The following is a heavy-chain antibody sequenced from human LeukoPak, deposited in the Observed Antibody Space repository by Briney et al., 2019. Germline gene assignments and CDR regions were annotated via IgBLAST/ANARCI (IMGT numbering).Heavy chain of an antibody. CDR3: ARDSQYSSGWYFRGGYYGMDV. CDR1: GFTFSSYS. CDR2: ISSSSSYI. D-gene: IGHD6-19*01. J-gene: IGHJ6*02. Sequence: KPGRSLRLSCAASGFTFSSYSMNWVRQAPGKGLEWVSSISSSSSYIYYADSVKGRFTISRDNAKNSLYLQMNSLRAEDTAVYYCARDSQYSSGWYFRGGYYGMDVWGQGTTVTVSS. V-gene: IGHV3-21*01.